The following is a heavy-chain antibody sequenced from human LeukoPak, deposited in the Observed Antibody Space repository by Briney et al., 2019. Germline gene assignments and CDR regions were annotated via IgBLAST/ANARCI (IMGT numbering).Heavy chain of an antibody. Sequence: YPSETLSLTCAVSGGSISSGGYSWSWIRQPPGKGLEWIGEINHSGSTNYNPSLKSRVTISVDTSKNQFSLKLSSVTAADTAVYYCARGSDYYGSGSYYSIWGQGTMVTVSS. D-gene: IGHD3-10*01. CDR3: ARGSDYYGSGSYYSI. CDR1: GGSISSGGYS. J-gene: IGHJ3*02. V-gene: IGHV4-34*01. CDR2: INHSGST.